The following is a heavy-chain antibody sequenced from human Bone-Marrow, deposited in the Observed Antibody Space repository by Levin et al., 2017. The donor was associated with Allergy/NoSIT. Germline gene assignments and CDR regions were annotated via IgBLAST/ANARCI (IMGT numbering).Heavy chain of an antibody. Sequence: PGESLKISCAASGFSFADAWMSWVRQAPGKGLEWVGHVKSKSDGGTTDYPAPVKGRFTVSRDDSKNTLYLQMNSLKTEDTAVYYCTTLFRSTGEPWGQGTLVTVSS. CDR3: TTLFRSTGEP. V-gene: IGHV3-15*01. CDR1: GFSFADAW. CDR2: VKSKSDGGTT. D-gene: IGHD1-1*01. J-gene: IGHJ5*02.